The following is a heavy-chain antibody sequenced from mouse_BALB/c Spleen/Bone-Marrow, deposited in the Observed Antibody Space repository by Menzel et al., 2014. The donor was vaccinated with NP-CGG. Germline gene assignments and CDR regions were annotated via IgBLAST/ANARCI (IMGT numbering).Heavy chain of an antibody. D-gene: IGHD1-1*01. CDR2: INPSNGRA. CDR1: GYTFTSHW. V-gene: IGHV1S81*02. Sequence: VQLQQSGAELVKPGASSKLSCKASGYTFTSHWMHWVKQRPGQGLEWIGEINPSNGRANYNEKFKSKATLTVDKSSSTAYMQLSSLTSEDSAVYYCAREMVFDITTVVATGGYYFDYWGQGTTLTVSS. CDR3: AREMVFDITTVVATGGYYFDY. J-gene: IGHJ2*01.